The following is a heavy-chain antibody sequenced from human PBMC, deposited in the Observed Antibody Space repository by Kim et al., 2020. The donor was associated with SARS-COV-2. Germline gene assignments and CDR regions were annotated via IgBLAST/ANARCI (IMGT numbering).Heavy chain of an antibody. V-gene: IGHV4-59*09. Sequence: SRVTISVDTSKNQFSLKLSSVTAADTAVYYCARGSSGWYVGYYYYYGMDVWGQGTTVTVSS. D-gene: IGHD6-19*01. CDR3: ARGSSGWYVGYYYYYGMDV. J-gene: IGHJ6*02.